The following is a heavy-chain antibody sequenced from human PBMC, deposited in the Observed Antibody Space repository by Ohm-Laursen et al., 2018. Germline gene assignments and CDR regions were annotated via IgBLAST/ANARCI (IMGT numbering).Heavy chain of an antibody. CDR2: ISSSSSYI. V-gene: IGHV3-21*01. CDR3: ANTKNYYESFDY. Sequence: SLRLSCTAPGFTFSSYSMNWVRQAPGPGLEWVSSISSSSSYIYYADSVKGRFTISRDNAKNSLYLQMNSLRAEDTAVYYCANTKNYYESFDYWGQGTLVTVSS. CDR1: GFTFSSYS. D-gene: IGHD3-22*01. J-gene: IGHJ4*02.